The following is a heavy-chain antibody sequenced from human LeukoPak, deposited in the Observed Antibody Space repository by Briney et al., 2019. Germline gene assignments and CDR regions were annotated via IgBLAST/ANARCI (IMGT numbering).Heavy chain of an antibody. V-gene: IGHV4-59*01. CDR1: GGSISSYY. Sequence: LETLSLTCTVSGGSISSYYWSWIRQPPGKGLEWIGYIYYSGSTNYNPSLKSRVTISVDTSKNQFSLKLSSVTAADTAVYYCARGGGYYHNWFDPWGQGTLVTVSS. D-gene: IGHD1-26*01. CDR3: ARGGGYYHNWFDP. J-gene: IGHJ5*02. CDR2: IYYSGST.